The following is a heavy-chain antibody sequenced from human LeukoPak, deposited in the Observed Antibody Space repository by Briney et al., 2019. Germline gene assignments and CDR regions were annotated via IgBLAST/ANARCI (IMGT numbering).Heavy chain of an antibody. Sequence: ASVKVSCKASGGTFSSYAISWVRQAPGQGLEWMGGIFPIFGTANYAQKFQGRVTITTDESTSTAYMELSSLRSEDTAVYYCARQSITGTTESCWFDPWGQGTLVTVSS. V-gene: IGHV1-69*05. CDR2: IFPIFGTA. CDR1: GGTFSSYA. J-gene: IGHJ5*02. CDR3: ARQSITGTTESCWFDP. D-gene: IGHD1-7*01.